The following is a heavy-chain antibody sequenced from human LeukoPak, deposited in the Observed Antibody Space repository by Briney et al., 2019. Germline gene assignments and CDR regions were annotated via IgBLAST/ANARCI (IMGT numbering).Heavy chain of an antibody. Sequence: GGSLRLSCAASGFTFSSYAMSWVRQAPGKGLEWVSGIISGGNTYYADSVKGRFTISRDNSKNTLYPQMNSLRAEDTAVYYCAREVARTTYYFDYWGQGTLVTVSS. CDR2: IISGGNT. V-gene: IGHV3-23*01. D-gene: IGHD1-14*01. CDR1: GFTFSSYA. J-gene: IGHJ4*02. CDR3: AREVARTTYYFDY.